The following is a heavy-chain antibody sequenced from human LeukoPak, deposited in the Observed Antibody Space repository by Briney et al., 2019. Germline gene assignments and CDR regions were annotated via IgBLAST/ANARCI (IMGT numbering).Heavy chain of an antibody. CDR1: GYSFTSYW. J-gene: IGHJ4*02. Sequence: GESLKISCKGSGYSFTSYWIGWVRQMPGKGLEWMGIIYPGDSDTRYSPSFQGQVTISADKSISTAYLRWSSLKASDTAMYYCARQYVVGTTTVDYWGQGTLVTVSS. D-gene: IGHD1-26*01. V-gene: IGHV5-51*01. CDR2: IYPGDSDT. CDR3: ARQYVVGTTTVDY.